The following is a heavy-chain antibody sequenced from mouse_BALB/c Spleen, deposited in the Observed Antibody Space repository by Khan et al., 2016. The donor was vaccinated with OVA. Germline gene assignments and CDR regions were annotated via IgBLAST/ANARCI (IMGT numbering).Heavy chain of an antibody. J-gene: IGHJ2*01. CDR1: GYTFTDYV. V-gene: IGHV1S137*01. CDR3: ARGGNSFAY. CDR2: ISTYNGYI. D-gene: IGHD2-1*01. Sequence: QVQLKQSGPEVVRPGVSVKISCKGAGYTFTDYVMHWVKQSHAKSLEWIGIISTYNGYINYNQTLKGKATMTVDQSSSTAYMELAILTSEASDISYCARGGNSFAYWGQGTTLTVSS.